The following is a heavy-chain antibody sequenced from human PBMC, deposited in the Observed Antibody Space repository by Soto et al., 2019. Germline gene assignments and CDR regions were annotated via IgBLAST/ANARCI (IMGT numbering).Heavy chain of an antibody. D-gene: IGHD5-18*01. CDR3: AREGTAMRKQPDYYYYGMDV. V-gene: IGHV1-18*01. J-gene: IGHJ6*02. CDR2: ISAYNGNT. CDR1: GYTFTSYG. Sequence: GASVKVSCKASGYTFTSYGISWVRQAPGQGLEWMGWISAYNGNTNYAQKLQGRVTMTTDTSTSTAYMELRSLRSDDTAVYYCAREGTAMRKQPDYYYYGMDVWGQGTTVTVSS.